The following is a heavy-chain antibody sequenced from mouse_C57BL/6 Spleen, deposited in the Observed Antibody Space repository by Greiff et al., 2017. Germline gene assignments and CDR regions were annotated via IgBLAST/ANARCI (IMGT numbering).Heavy chain of an antibody. CDR3: AGPSAGYFDY. Sequence: DVKLVESGGGLVQPGGSLKLSCAASGFTFSDYYMYWVRQTPEKRLEWVAYISNGGGSTYYPDTVKGRFTISRDNAKNTLYLQRSRLKSADTAVYYCAGPSAGYFDYWGQGTTLTVSS. V-gene: IGHV5-12*01. CDR1: GFTFSDYY. J-gene: IGHJ2*01. CDR2: ISNGGGST.